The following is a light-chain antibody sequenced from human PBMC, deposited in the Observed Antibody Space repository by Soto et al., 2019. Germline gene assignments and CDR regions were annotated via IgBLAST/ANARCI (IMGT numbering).Light chain of an antibody. J-gene: IGKJ1*01. CDR3: QQYGSSSWT. Sequence: EIVLTQSPGTLSLSPGERATLSCRASQSVSSSYLAWYQQKPGQAPRLLMYGTTSRATAIPDTFSGSGSGTNFTLTTSRLEAEDSGVYYCQQYGSSSWTSGQGTKVDIK. V-gene: IGKV3-20*01. CDR1: QSVSSSY. CDR2: GTT.